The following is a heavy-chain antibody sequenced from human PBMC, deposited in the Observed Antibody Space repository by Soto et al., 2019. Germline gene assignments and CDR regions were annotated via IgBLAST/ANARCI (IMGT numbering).Heavy chain of an antibody. CDR1: GGFISSLF. CDR3: ARDLYGQRGAGWFDT. Sequence: PSGTLYITCTVSGGFISSLFWSWTRQPPGKGLEWIGSIHNSGDTNYNPSLKSRISISIDRTKNQFSLKLTSVTAADTAVYYCARDLYGQRGAGWFDTWGQGTLVTVSS. CDR2: IHNSGDT. J-gene: IGHJ5*02. V-gene: IGHV4-59*11. D-gene: IGHD2-8*01.